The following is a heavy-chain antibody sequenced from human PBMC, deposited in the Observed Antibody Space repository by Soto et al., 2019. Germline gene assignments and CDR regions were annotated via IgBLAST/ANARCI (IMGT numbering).Heavy chain of an antibody. CDR3: ARPLWRDDYNWGYCDL. J-gene: IGHJ2*01. CDR1: GFTFSSYA. CDR2: ISYDGSNK. V-gene: IGHV3-30-3*01. D-gene: IGHD4-4*01. Sequence: QVPLVQSGGGVVQPGRSLRLSCAASGFTFSSYAMHWVRQAPGKGLEGVAVISYDGSNKYYTDSVKGRFTISRDNSKNTLYRQMNSLRAEDTAVYYCARPLWRDDYNWGYCDLWGRGTLVTVSS.